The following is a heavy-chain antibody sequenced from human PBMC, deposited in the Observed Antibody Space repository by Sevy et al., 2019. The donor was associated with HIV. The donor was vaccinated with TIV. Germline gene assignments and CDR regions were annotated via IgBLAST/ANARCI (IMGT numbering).Heavy chain of an antibody. CDR2: INEDGSEK. J-gene: IGHJ5*02. V-gene: IGHV3-7*01. CDR3: ALDSSGFYA. CDR1: GFTFSDYY. D-gene: IGHD3-3*01. Sequence: GGSLRLSCAASGFTFSDYYMSWVRQAPGKGLEWVANINEDGSEKYYVDSVKGRFTFSRDNAKNSLYLQMNSLRAEDTAVYYCALDSSGFYAWGQGTLVTVSS.